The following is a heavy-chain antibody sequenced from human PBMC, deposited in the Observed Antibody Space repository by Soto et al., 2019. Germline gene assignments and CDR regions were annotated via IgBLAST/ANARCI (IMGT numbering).Heavy chain of an antibody. CDR2: IYYSGST. J-gene: IGHJ4*02. CDR1: GGSISSYY. D-gene: IGHD3-9*01. Sequence: SETLSFTCTVSGGSISSYYWSWIRQPPGKGLEWIGYIYYSGSTNYNPSLKSRVTISVDTSKNQFSLKLSSVTAADTAVYYCASHSLTGYSPYYFDYWGQGTLVTVSS. V-gene: IGHV4-59*08. CDR3: ASHSLTGYSPYYFDY.